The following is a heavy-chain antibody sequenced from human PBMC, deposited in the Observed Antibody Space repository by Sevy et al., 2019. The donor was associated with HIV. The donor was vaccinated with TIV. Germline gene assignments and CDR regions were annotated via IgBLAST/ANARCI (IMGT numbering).Heavy chain of an antibody. CDR1: GGSISSSSYY. CDR3: ARDDGGSRGSYYYYGMDV. J-gene: IGHJ6*02. V-gene: IGHV4-39*02. Sequence: SETLSLTCTVSGGSISSSSYYWGWIRQPPGKGLEWIGSIYYSGSTYYNPSLKSRVTISVDTSKNRFALRLCSVAAADTAVDYCARDDGGSRGSYYYYGMDVWGQGTTVTVSS. D-gene: IGHD2-15*01. CDR2: IYYSGST.